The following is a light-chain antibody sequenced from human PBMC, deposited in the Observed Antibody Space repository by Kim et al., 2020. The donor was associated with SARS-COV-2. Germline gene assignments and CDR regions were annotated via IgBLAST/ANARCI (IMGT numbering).Light chain of an antibody. V-gene: IGLV3-1*01. CDR2: QDS. CDR3: QAWDSSTAV. CDR1: KVGDKY. J-gene: IGLJ3*02. Sequence: LSPGQTATNPCSVDKVGDKYACWYQQKPGQSPVLVIYQDSKRPSGIPERFSGSNSGNTATLTISGTQAMDEADYYCQAWDSSTAVFGGGTQLTVL.